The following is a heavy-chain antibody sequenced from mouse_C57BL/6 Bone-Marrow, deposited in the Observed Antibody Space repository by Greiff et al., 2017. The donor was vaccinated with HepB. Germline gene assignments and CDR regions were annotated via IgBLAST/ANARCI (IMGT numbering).Heavy chain of an antibody. D-gene: IGHD2-1*01. CDR1: GYAFSSSW. CDR3: ALYYGNYWYFDV. J-gene: IGHJ1*03. V-gene: IGHV1-82*01. Sequence: QVQLQQSGPELVKPGASVKISCKASGYAFSSSWMNWVKQRPGKGLEWIGRIYPGDGDTNYNGKFKGKATLTADKSSSTAYMQLSSLTSEDSAVYFCALYYGNYWYFDVWGTGITVTVSS. CDR2: IYPGDGDT.